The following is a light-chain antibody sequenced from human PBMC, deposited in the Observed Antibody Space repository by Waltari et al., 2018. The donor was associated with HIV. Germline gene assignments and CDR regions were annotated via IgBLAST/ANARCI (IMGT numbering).Light chain of an antibody. CDR3: SSYAGSNNRV. V-gene: IGLV2-8*01. CDR2: EVN. Sequence: QSALTQPPSASGSPGQSVTISCTGTSSDVGGYNYVSWYQQHPGKAPKLMIYEVNKRPSGVPERFSGSKSCNTASLTVSGLQAEDEADYYCSSYAGSNNRVFGGGTKLTV. CDR1: SSDVGGYNY. J-gene: IGLJ2*01.